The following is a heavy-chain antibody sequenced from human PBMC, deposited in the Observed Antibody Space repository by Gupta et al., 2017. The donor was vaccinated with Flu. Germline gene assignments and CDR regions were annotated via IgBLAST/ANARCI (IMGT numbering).Heavy chain of an antibody. D-gene: IGHD1-26*01. CDR2: ISGSGGST. V-gene: IGHV3-23*01. CDR3: AKGDRPYSGSYLGFDY. Sequence: EVQLSESGGGLVQPGGSLRLSCAASGFSFSSYAMRWVRQAPGKGLEWVSAISGSGGSTYYADSVKGRFTISRDNSKNTLYLQMNSLRAEDTAVYYCAKGDRPYSGSYLGFDYWGQGTLVTVSS. J-gene: IGHJ4*02. CDR1: GFSFSSYA.